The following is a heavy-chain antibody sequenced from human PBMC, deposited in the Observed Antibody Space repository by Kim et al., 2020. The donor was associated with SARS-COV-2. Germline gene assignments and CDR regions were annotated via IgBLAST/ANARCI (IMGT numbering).Heavy chain of an antibody. CDR3: AKDFPYYDSSGYYSKEVYYYGMDV. CDR2: ISWNSGSI. V-gene: IGHV3-9*01. Sequence: GGSLRLSCAASGFTFGDYAMHWVRQAPGKGLEWVSGISWNSGSIGYADSVKGRFTISRDNAKNSLYLQMNSLRAEDTALYYCAKDFPYYDSSGYYSKEVYYYGMDVWGQGTTVTVSS. J-gene: IGHJ6*02. D-gene: IGHD3-22*01. CDR1: GFTFGDYA.